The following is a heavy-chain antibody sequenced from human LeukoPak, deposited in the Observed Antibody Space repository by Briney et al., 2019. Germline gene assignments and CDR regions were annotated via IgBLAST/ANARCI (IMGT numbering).Heavy chain of an antibody. CDR3: ARDQTRRIVVVITTLSYFDY. CDR1: GDSISSYY. Sequence: SETLSLTCAVSGDSISSYYWSWIRQPPGKGLEWIGYIYYSGSTNYNPSLKSRVTISVDTSKNQFSLKLSSVTAADTAVYYCARDQTRRIVVVITTLSYFDYWGQGTLVTVSS. D-gene: IGHD3-22*01. J-gene: IGHJ4*02. V-gene: IGHV4-59*12. CDR2: IYYSGST.